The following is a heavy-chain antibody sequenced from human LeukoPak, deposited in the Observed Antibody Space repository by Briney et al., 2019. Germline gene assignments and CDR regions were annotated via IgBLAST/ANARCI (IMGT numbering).Heavy chain of an antibody. V-gene: IGHV1-69*05. CDR3: ARGRGAMDPFDY. D-gene: IGHD5-18*01. Sequence: ASVKVSCKASGGAFSSYAISWVRQAPGQGLEWMGGIIPIFGTANYAQKFQGRVTITTDESTSTAYMELSSLRSEDTAVYYCARGRGAMDPFDYWGQGTLVTVSS. J-gene: IGHJ4*02. CDR1: GGAFSSYA. CDR2: IIPIFGTA.